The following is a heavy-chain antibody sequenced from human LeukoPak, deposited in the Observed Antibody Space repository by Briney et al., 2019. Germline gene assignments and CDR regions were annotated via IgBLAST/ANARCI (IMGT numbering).Heavy chain of an antibody. CDR2: IKQDGSEK. V-gene: IGHV3-7*01. CDR3: ARITYYDFWSGYRFDY. CDR1: GFTFSSYW. D-gene: IGHD3-3*01. J-gene: IGHJ4*02. Sequence: GGSLRLSCAASGFTFSSYWMSWVRQAPGKGLEWVANIKQDGSEKYYVDSVKGRFTISRDNAKNSLYLQMNSLRAEDTAVYYCARITYYDFWSGYRFDYWGQGTLVTVSS.